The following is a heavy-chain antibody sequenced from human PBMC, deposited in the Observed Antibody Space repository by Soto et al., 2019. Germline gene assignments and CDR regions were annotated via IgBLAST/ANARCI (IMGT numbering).Heavy chain of an antibody. V-gene: IGHV4-31*03. Sequence: QVQLQESGPGLVKPSQTLSLTCTVSGGSISSGGYYWSGIRQHPGKGLEWIGYIYYSGSTYYNPCLKSRVTISVDTSKNQFSLKLSSVTAADTGVYSCAREARLRILDYWGQGTLVTVSS. CDR1: GGSISSGGYY. CDR3: AREARLRILDY. CDR2: IYYSGST. D-gene: IGHD5-12*01. J-gene: IGHJ4*02.